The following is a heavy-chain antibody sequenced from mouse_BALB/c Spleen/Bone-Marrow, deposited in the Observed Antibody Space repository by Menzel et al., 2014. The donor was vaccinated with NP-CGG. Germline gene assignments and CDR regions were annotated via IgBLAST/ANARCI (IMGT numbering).Heavy chain of an antibody. CDR1: GFSFSSFG. J-gene: IGHJ4*01. V-gene: IGHV5-17*02. Sequence: EVQEVESGGGLVQPGGTRKLSCAASGFSFSSFGMHWVRQAPEKGLEWVAYISSGSSNIYYADTVKGRFTISRDNPKNTLFLQMTSLRSKDTTMYYCATGTRARDYWGQGSSVTVSS. CDR2: ISSGSSNI. CDR3: ATGTRARDY. D-gene: IGHD4-1*01.